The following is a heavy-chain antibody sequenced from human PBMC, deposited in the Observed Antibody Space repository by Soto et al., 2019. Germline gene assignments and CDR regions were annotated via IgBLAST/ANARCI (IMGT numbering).Heavy chain of an antibody. D-gene: IGHD2-8*01. CDR3: ARVVLMVYAKYWFDP. CDR1: GGSISSSNW. Sequence: PSETLSLTCAVSGGSISSSNWWSWVRQPPGKGLEWIGEIYHSGSTNYNPSLKSRVTISVDKSKNQFSLKLSSVTAADTAVYYCARVVLMVYAKYWFDPWGQGTLVTVSS. CDR2: IYHSGST. J-gene: IGHJ5*02. V-gene: IGHV4-4*02.